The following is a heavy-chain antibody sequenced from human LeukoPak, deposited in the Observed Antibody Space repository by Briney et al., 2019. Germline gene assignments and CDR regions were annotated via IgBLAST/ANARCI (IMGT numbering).Heavy chain of an antibody. CDR3: ARAGIAWSFDY. D-gene: IGHD6-19*01. CDR1: GASISSYY. V-gene: IGHV4-59*13. CDR2: IYYSGNT. Sequence: SETLSLTCTVSGASISSYYWGWIRQPPGKGLEWIAYIYYSGNTNYNPSLKSRVTISVDTSKNQLSLKLSSVTAADTAVYFCARAGIAWSFDYWGRGTLVTVSS. J-gene: IGHJ4*02.